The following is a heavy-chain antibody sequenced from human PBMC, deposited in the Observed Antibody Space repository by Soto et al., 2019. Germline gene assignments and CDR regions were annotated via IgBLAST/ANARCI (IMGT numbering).Heavy chain of an antibody. J-gene: IGHJ1*01. CDR3: ASSDYGDYVWYFQH. Sequence: PXETLSLTCAVSGGSISSGGYSWSWIRQPPGKGLEWIGYIYHSGSTYYNPSLKSRVTISVDRSKNQFSLKLSSVTAADTAVYYCASSDYGDYVWYFQHWGQGTLVTVSS. D-gene: IGHD4-17*01. CDR2: IYHSGST. V-gene: IGHV4-30-2*01. CDR1: GGSISSGGYS.